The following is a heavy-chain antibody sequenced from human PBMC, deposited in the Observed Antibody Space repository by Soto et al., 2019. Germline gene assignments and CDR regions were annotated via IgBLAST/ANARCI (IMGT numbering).Heavy chain of an antibody. V-gene: IGHV3-23*01. Sequence: EVQLLESGGGLVKPGGSLRLSCAASGFTFSSHAMRWVRQAPGKGLECVSGISGSGGSTYYADSVKGRFTISRDNSKNTVYRQMNSLRAEDTAVYYCATTGAYCGGDCYSGFDYWGQGTLVTVSS. J-gene: IGHJ4*02. D-gene: IGHD2-21*02. CDR1: GFTFSSHA. CDR3: ATTGAYCGGDCYSGFDY. CDR2: ISGSGGST.